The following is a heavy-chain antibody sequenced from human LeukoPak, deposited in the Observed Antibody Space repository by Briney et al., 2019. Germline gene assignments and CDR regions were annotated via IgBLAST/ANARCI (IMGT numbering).Heavy chain of an antibody. CDR3: ARDRGYSYGDRYYFDY. D-gene: IGHD5-18*01. V-gene: IGHV4-61*01. Sequence: PSETLSLTCTVSGGSVSSGSYYWSWTRQPPGKGLEWIGYIYYSGSTNYNPSLKSRVTISVDTSKNQFSLKLSSVTAADTAVYYCARDRGYSYGDRYYFDYWGQGTLVTVSS. CDR1: GGSVSSGSYY. CDR2: IYYSGST. J-gene: IGHJ4*02.